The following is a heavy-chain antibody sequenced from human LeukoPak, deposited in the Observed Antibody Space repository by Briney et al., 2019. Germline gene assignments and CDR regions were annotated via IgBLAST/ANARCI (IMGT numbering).Heavy chain of an antibody. CDR3: ARDHYDYVWGSYRYRAFDI. CDR1: GGSINSNNYY. V-gene: IGHV4-39*07. CDR2: IYYSGST. D-gene: IGHD3-16*02. Sequence: PSETLSLTCTVSGGSINSNNYYWGWIRQPPGKGLEWIGTIYYSGSTYYNPSLKSRVTISVDTSKNQFSLKLSSVTAADTAVYYCARDHYDYVWGSYRYRAFDIWGQGTMVTVSS. J-gene: IGHJ3*02.